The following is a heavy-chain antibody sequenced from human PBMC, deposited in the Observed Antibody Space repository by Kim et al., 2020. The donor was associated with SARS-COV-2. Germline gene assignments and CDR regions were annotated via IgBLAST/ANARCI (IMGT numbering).Heavy chain of an antibody. V-gene: IGHV4-39*01. J-gene: IGHJ5*02. D-gene: IGHD2-8*02. CDR3: ARHGCTGGVCYFDP. CDR2: IYYTGTT. CDR1: GGSISSSDYY. Sequence: SETLSLTCTVSGGSISSSDYYWGWIRQPPWKGLEWIGSIYYTGTTYYNPSLKSRVTISVDTSKNQFSLKLSSVTDATVYYCARHGCTGGVCYFDPWGQGTLVTVSS.